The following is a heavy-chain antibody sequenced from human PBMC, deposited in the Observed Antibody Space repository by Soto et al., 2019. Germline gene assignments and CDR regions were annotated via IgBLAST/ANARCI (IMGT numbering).Heavy chain of an antibody. D-gene: IGHD1-26*01. CDR1: GYTFTSYA. CDR3: ARDPVSGSYTPEYFQH. V-gene: IGHV1-3*01. J-gene: IGHJ1*01. Sequence: ASVKVSCKASGYTFTSYAMHWVRQAPGQRLEWMGWINADNGNTKYSQKFQGRVTITRDTSASTAYTELSSLRSEDTAVYYCARDPVSGSYTPEYFQHWGQGNLVTVSS. CDR2: INADNGNT.